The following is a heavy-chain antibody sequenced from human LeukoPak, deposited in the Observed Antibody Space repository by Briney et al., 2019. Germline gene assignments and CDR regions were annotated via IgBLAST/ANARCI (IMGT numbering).Heavy chain of an antibody. CDR2: IYTSGST. D-gene: IGHD3-22*01. J-gene: IGHJ5*02. Sequence: SETLSLTCTVSGGSISSGSYYWSWLRQPAGKGLEWIGRIYTSGSTNYNPSLKSRVTISVDTSKNQFSLKLSSVTAADTAVYYCATSYYYDSSGYYENWFDPWGQGTLVTVSS. CDR1: GGSISSGSYY. CDR3: ATSYYYDSSGYYENWFDP. V-gene: IGHV4-61*02.